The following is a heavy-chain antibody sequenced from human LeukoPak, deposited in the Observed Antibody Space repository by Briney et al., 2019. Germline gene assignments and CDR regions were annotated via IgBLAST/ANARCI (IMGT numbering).Heavy chain of an antibody. CDR2: IYSGGST. Sequence: GGSLRLSCAASGFTFSSYWMSWVRQAPGKGLEWVSVIYSGGSTYYADSVKGRFTISRDNSKNTLYLQMNSLRAEDTAVYYCARLYSSGWATSTFVDPWGQGTLVTVSS. CDR3: ARLYSSGWATSTFVDP. CDR1: GFTFSSYW. V-gene: IGHV3-66*01. D-gene: IGHD6-19*01. J-gene: IGHJ5*02.